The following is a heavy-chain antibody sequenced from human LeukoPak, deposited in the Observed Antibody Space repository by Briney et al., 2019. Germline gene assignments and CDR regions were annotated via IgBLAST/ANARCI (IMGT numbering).Heavy chain of an antibody. Sequence: GGSLRLSCAASGFTFSNYAMNWVRQAPGKGLEWVSGIGYGAGIPYYADSVKGRFTISRDNSKNTLYLQMTSLRAEDTAVYYCAKCMTTVTTGLYRPDSWGQGTLVTVSS. D-gene: IGHD4-17*01. V-gene: IGHV3-23*01. CDR3: AKCMTTVTTGLYRPDS. CDR1: GFTFSNYA. CDR2: IGYGAGIP. J-gene: IGHJ4*02.